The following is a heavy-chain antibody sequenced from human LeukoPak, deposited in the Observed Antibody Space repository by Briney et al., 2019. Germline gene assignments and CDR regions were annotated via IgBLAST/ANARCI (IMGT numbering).Heavy chain of an antibody. CDR2: IFYSGST. V-gene: IGHV4-59*01. Sequence: SETLSLTCTVSGGSFSSYYWSWIRQPPGKGLEWIGYIFYSGSTDYNPSLTSRVTISVDTSNNQFSLRLTSVTAADTAVYYCARLEPDYDILTGPTLSYYFDYWGQGTLVTVSS. CDR1: GGSFSSYY. CDR3: ARLEPDYDILTGPTLSYYFDY. D-gene: IGHD3-9*01. J-gene: IGHJ4*02.